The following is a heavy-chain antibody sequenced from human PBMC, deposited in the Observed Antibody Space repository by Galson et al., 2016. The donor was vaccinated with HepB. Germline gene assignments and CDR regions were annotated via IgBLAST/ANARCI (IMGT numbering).Heavy chain of an antibody. CDR1: GFTGFTFSSYX. V-gene: IGHV3-74*01. CDR2: ISLDGSVT. D-gene: IGHD5-24*01. J-gene: IGHJ4*01. Sequence: SLRLSCAASGFTGFTFSSYXMXWVRQAPGKGLVWVSRISLDGSVTIYGDSVKGRFSTSRDNAKNTLFLQMNSLRAEDTAVYYCGASRDGYIDYWGQGALVTISS. CDR3: GASRDGYIDY.